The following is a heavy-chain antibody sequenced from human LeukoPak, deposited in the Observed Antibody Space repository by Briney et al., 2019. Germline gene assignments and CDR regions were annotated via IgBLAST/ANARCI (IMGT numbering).Heavy chain of an antibody. D-gene: IGHD3-22*01. CDR2: ISSSGSAI. Sequence: GGSLRLSCAASGFTFSSYEMNWVSQAPGKGLEWVSFISSSGSAIHYADSVRGRFTISRDNAKNSLFLQMSRLRAEDTAVYYCAREKLSFFDSSGYFDHWGQGTLVTVSS. CDR1: GFTFSSYE. CDR3: AREKLSFFDSSGYFDH. J-gene: IGHJ4*02. V-gene: IGHV3-48*03.